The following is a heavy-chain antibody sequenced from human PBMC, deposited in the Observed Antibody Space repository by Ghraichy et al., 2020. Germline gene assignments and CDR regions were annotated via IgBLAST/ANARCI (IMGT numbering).Heavy chain of an antibody. J-gene: IGHJ4*02. CDR2: ISASGSTV. CDR1: GFTFSDYN. D-gene: IGHD5-24*01. Sequence: GGSLRLSCAASGFTFSDYNMNWVRQAPGKGLEWVSYISASGSTVYYADSVKGRFTISRDNVKNSLYLQMSSLRDKDTALYYCARLRDRDGYNGRFDYWGQGTLVTVSS. CDR3: ARLRDRDGYNGRFDY. V-gene: IGHV3-48*02.